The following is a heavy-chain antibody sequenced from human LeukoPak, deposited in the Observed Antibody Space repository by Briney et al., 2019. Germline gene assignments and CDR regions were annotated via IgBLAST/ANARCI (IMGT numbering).Heavy chain of an antibody. Sequence: PARSLRLSCAASGFTFSTYGMHWVRQAPGKGLEWVAVIWYDGTIKYYADSVKGRFTISRDNSKSTWYLQMNSLRAEDTAVYYCARAVGPFDFWGQGTIVIVSS. CDR1: GFTFSTYG. CDR2: IWYDGTIK. V-gene: IGHV3-33*01. CDR3: ARAVGPFDF. J-gene: IGHJ3*01.